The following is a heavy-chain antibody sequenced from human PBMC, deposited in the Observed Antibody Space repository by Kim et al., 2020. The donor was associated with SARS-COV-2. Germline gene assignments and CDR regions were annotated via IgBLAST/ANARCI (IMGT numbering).Heavy chain of an antibody. J-gene: IGHJ4*02. Sequence: TYYADSVKGRFTISRDNSKNTLYLQMNSLRAEDTAVYYCARSGGQQLLDYWGQGTLVTVSS. D-gene: IGHD6-13*01. V-gene: IGHV3-66*01. CDR2: T. CDR3: ARSGGQQLLDY.